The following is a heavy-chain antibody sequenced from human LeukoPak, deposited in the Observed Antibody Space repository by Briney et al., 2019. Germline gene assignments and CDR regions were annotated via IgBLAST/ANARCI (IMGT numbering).Heavy chain of an antibody. Sequence: TSETLSLTCTVSGGSISGSSYYWDWIRQPPGKGLEWIGSNYYTGSTYYNPSLKSRVTVSVDTSKNQFSLKLSSVTAADTAVYYCARGLTSSGWYADYWGQGTLVTVSS. J-gene: IGHJ4*02. CDR2: NYYTGST. V-gene: IGHV4-39*01. CDR3: ARGLTSSGWYADY. CDR1: GGSISGSSYY. D-gene: IGHD6-19*01.